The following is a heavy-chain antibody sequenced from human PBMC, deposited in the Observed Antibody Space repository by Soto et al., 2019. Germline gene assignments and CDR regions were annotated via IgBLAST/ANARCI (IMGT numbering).Heavy chain of an antibody. CDR2: IIPIFGTA. V-gene: IGHV1-69*12. Sequence: QVQLVQSGAEVKKPGSSVKVSCKASGGTFSSYAISWVRQAPGQGLEWMGGIIPIFGTANYAQKFQGRVTVPADESTSTAYMELRSLRSEDTAVYYCARDLGGMTTVTGNWFDPWGQGTLVTVSS. CDR3: ARDLGGMTTVTGNWFDP. D-gene: IGHD4-17*01. J-gene: IGHJ5*02. CDR1: GGTFSSYA.